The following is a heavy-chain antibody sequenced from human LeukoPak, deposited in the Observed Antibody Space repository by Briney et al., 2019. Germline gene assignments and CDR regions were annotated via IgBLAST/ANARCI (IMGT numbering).Heavy chain of an antibody. CDR2: IYYSGST. J-gene: IGHJ5*02. CDR1: GGSISSSSYY. Sequence: SETLSLTCTVSGGSISSSSYYWGWIRQPPGKGLEWIGSIYYSGSTYYNPSLKSRVTIAVDTSKNQVSLKLSSVTAADTAVYYCARVFGSYNWFDPWGQGTLVTVSS. CDR3: ARVFGSYNWFDP. V-gene: IGHV4-39*07. D-gene: IGHD1-26*01.